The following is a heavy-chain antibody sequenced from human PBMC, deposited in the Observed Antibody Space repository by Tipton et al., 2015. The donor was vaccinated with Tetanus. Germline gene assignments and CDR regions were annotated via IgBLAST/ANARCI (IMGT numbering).Heavy chain of an antibody. V-gene: IGHV4-59*01. Sequence: TLSLTCTVSGGSISSYYWSWIRQPPGKGLEWIGYIYYSGSTNYNTSLKSRVTISVDTSKNQFSLKLSSVTAADTAVYYCARVGWSGYYLDYWGQGTLVTVSS. CDR2: IYYSGST. D-gene: IGHD3-3*01. CDR1: GGSISSYY. J-gene: IGHJ4*02. CDR3: ARVGWSGYYLDY.